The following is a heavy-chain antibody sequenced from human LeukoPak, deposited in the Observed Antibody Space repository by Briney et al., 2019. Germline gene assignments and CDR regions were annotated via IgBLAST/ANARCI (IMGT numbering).Heavy chain of an antibody. CDR1: GYTFTTYY. J-gene: IGHJ4*02. CDR2: INPSGGST. D-gene: IGHD2-21*02. V-gene: IGHV1-46*01. Sequence: GAPVKVSCKASGYTFTTYYMHWVRQAPGQGLEWMGIINPSGGSTSYAQKFQGRVTMTRDTSTSTVYMELSSLRSEDTAVYYCARYCEEAYFDYWGQGTLVTVSS. CDR3: ARYCEEAYFDY.